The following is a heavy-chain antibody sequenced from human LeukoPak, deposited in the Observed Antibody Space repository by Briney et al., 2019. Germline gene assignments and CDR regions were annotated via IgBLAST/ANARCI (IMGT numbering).Heavy chain of an antibody. CDR1: GFTFSSYS. Sequence: GGSLRLSCAASGFTFSSYSMNWVRQAPGKGLEWVSSISSSSSYIYYADSVKGRFTISRDNAKNSLYLQMNSLRAEDTAVYYCARKEEANYYDFWSGKGSNAFDIWGQGTMVTVSS. D-gene: IGHD3-3*01. CDR3: ARKEEANYYDFWSGKGSNAFDI. J-gene: IGHJ3*02. V-gene: IGHV3-21*01. CDR2: ISSSSSYI.